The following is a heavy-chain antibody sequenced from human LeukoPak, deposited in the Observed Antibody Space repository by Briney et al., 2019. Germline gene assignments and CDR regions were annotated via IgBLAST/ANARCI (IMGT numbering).Heavy chain of an antibody. Sequence: GGSLRLSCAASGFTFSNYWMSWVRQAPGKGLEWVANIKQDGSETHYVDSVMGRFTISRDNAKNSLYLQMNSLRAEDTALYYCARAGSWDTTWYRWGQGTLVTVSS. CDR2: IKQDGSET. V-gene: IGHV3-7*01. J-gene: IGHJ4*02. D-gene: IGHD6-13*01. CDR3: ARAGSWDTTWYR. CDR1: GFTFSNYW.